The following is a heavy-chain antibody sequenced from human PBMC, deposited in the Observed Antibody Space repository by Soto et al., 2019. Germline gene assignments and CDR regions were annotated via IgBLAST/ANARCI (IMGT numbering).Heavy chain of an antibody. V-gene: IGHV5-10-1*01. Sequence: PGESLKICCTGFGYTFTSFWISWVRQMPGKGLEWMGRIDPRDSYVNYSPSFQGHVTISVDKSISTAYLQWGSLKASDTAMYHCARLYCTTSTCDSWFDPWGQGTLVTVSS. J-gene: IGHJ5*02. CDR1: GYTFTSFW. CDR3: ARLYCTTSTCDSWFDP. D-gene: IGHD2-2*01. CDR2: IDPRDSYV.